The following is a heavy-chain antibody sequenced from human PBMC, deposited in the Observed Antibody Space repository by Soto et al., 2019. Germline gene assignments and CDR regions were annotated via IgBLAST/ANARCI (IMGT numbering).Heavy chain of an antibody. CDR1: GGSFSDYSWN. J-gene: IGHJ6*02. Sequence: SETLSLTCAVYGGSFSDYSWNWNWIRQPPGKGLEWIGEINHSGSTSHNPSLKSRVTLSLDTSKNQFSLILTSVTAADTAVYYCARGALKYDLGSGPINGGMDDWGQGTKVTV. CDR2: INHSGST. CDR3: ARGALKYDLGSGPINGGMDD. D-gene: IGHD3-3*01. V-gene: IGHV4-34*01.